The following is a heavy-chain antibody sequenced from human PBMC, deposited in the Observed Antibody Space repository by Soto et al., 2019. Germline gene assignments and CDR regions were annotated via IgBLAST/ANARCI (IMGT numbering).Heavy chain of an antibody. V-gene: IGHV3-53*02. CDR1: GFTVSSNY. D-gene: IGHD1-7*01. CDR2: IYSGGST. CDR3: AREANWNYAGWYFDL. J-gene: IGHJ2*01. Sequence: EVQLVETGGGVIQPGGSLRLSCAASGFTVSSNYMSWVRQAPGKGLEWVSVIYSGGSTYYADSVKGRFTISRDNSKNTLYLQMNSLRAEDTAVYYCAREANWNYAGWYFDLWGRGTLVTVSS.